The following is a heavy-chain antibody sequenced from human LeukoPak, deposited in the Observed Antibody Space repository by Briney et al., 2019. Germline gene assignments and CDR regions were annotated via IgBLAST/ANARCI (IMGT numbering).Heavy chain of an antibody. CDR3: ARGGGYDSSGYQLGNDAFDI. CDR1: GFTFSSYS. Sequence: GGSLRLSCAASGFTFSSYSMNWVRQAPGKGLEWVSSISSSSSYIYYADSVKGRFTISRDNAKNSLYLQMNSLRAEDTAVYYCARGGGYDSSGYQLGNDAFDIWGQGTMVTVSS. D-gene: IGHD3-22*01. J-gene: IGHJ3*02. V-gene: IGHV3-21*01. CDR2: ISSSSSYI.